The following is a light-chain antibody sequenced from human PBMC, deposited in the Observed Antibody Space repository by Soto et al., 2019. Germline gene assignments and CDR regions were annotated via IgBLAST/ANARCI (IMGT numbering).Light chain of an antibody. CDR3: SSYTTNSSLNV. J-gene: IGLJ6*01. V-gene: IGLV2-14*01. CDR2: EVS. CDR1: TSDVGGYNS. Sequence: QSALTQPASVSGSPGQSITISCTGTTSDVGGYNSVSWYQQHPGKAPTLIIYEVSDRPSGISNRFSGSKSGNTASLTISGLQAEDEADYYCSSYTTNSSLNVFGSGTKLTVL.